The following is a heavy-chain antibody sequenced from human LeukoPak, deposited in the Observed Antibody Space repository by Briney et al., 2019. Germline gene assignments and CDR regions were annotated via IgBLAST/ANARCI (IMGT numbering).Heavy chain of an antibody. J-gene: IGHJ3*02. V-gene: IGHV4-30-2*01. CDR2: IYHSGST. Sequence: SETLSLTCTVSGGSLSSGGYYWSWIRQPPGKGLEWIGYIYHSGSTYYNPSLKSRVTISVDRSKNQFSLKLSSVTAADTAVYYCARGLQRSNAFDIWGQGTMVTVSS. CDR3: ARGLQRSNAFDI. D-gene: IGHD5-18*01. CDR1: GGSLSSGGYY.